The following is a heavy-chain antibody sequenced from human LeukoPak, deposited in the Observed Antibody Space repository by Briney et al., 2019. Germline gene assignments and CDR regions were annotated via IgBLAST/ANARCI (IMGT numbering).Heavy chain of an antibody. V-gene: IGHV5-51*01. J-gene: IGHJ5*02. CDR3: ARQPGAGWFDP. Sequence: GESLKISCQASGYSFTSSWIGWARQMPGKGLEWMAIINPGDSDTRYSPSFQGQVTISADKSISTVYLQWGSLKASDTTMYYCARQPGAGWFDPWGQGTLVTVSS. D-gene: IGHD3-10*01. CDR1: GYSFTSSW. CDR2: INPGDSDT.